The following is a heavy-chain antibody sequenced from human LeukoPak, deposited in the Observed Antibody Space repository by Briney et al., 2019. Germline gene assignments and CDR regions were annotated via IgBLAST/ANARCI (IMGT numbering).Heavy chain of an antibody. CDR1: GFTFSSYG. D-gene: IGHD4-11*01. Sequence: GGSLRLSCAASGFTFSSYGMHWVRQAPGKGLEWVAVISYDGSNKYYADSVKGRFTISRDNSKNTLYLQMNSLRAEDTAVYYCAKDLLSGNYGPRGAFDIWGQGTMVTVSS. V-gene: IGHV3-30*18. CDR2: ISYDGSNK. CDR3: AKDLLSGNYGPRGAFDI. J-gene: IGHJ3*02.